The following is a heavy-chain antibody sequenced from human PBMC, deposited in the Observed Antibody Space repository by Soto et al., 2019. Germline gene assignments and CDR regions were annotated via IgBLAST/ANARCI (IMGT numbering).Heavy chain of an antibody. CDR1: GFTFSSYG. J-gene: IGHJ4*02. CDR2: ISYDGSNK. Sequence: PGGSLRLSCAASGFTFSSYGMHWVRQAPGKGLEWVAVISYDGSNKYYADSVKGRFTISRDNSKNTLYLQMNSLRAEDTAVYYCAKGHGHYDSSGPFDYWGQGTLVTVSS. D-gene: IGHD3-22*01. V-gene: IGHV3-30*18. CDR3: AKGHGHYDSSGPFDY.